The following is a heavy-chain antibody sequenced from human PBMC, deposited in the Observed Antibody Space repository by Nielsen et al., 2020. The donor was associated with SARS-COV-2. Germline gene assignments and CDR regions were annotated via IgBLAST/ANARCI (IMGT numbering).Heavy chain of an antibody. V-gene: IGHV4-31*03. CDR2: IYYSGST. Sequence: LRLSCTVSGGSISSGGYYWSWIRQHPGKGLEWIGYIYYSGSTYYNPSLKSRVTISVDTSKNQFSLKLSSVTAADTAVYYCARAQTMIVVVTHFDYWGQGTLVTVSS. CDR3: ARAQTMIVVVTHFDY. J-gene: IGHJ4*02. D-gene: IGHD3-22*01. CDR1: GGSISSGGYY.